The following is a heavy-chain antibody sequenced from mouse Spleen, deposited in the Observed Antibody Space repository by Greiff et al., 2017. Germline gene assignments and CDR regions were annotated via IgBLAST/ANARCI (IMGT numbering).Heavy chain of an antibody. CDR1: GFNIKDYY. J-gene: IGHJ1*01. CDR2: IDPEDGET. D-gene: IGHD1-1*01. V-gene: IGHV14-2*01. Sequence: EVQLQQSGAELVKPGASVKLSCTASGFNIKDYYMHWVKQRPEQGLEWIGRIDPEDGETNYAPKFQGKATITADTSSNTAYLQLSSLTSEDTAVYYCARDYGSSYWYFDVWGAGTTVTVSS. CDR3: ARDYGSSYWYFDV.